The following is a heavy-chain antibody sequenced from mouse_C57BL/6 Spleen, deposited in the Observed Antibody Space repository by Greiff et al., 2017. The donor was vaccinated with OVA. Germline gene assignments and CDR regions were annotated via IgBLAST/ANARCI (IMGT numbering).Heavy chain of an antibody. Sequence: EVKLQESGGGLVKPGGSLKLSCAASGFTFSDYGMHWVRQAPEKGLEWVAYISSGSSTIYYADTVKGRFTISRDNAKNTLFLQMTSLRSEDTAMYYCATSPFDYWGQGTTLTVSS. J-gene: IGHJ2*01. V-gene: IGHV5-17*01. CDR2: ISSGSSTI. CDR3: ATSPFDY. CDR1: GFTFSDYG. D-gene: IGHD6-1*01.